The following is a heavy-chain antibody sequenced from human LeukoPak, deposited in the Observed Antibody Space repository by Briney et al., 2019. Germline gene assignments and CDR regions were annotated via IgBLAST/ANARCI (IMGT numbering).Heavy chain of an antibody. D-gene: IGHD1-26*01. CDR2: IWSDGSNE. CDR1: GFTFSSYG. V-gene: IGHV3-33*06. J-gene: IGHJ5*02. Sequence: GGSLRLSCAASGFTFSSYGMHWVRQAPGKGLEWVAVIWSDGSNENYADSVKGRFTISRDNSKNTLYLQLNSLRAEDTAVYYCAKDPYSGNELNWFDPWGQGTLVTVSS. CDR3: AKDPYSGNELNWFDP.